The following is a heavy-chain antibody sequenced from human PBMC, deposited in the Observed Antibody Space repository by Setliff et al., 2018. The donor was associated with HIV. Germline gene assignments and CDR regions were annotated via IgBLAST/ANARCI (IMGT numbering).Heavy chain of an antibody. V-gene: IGHV3-7*03. D-gene: IGHD2-15*01. CDR2: VRQDGGEA. CDR3: TRCAAGPYCRNSFEY. CDR1: GFTFSTYW. Sequence: GGSLRLSCAASGFTFSTYWMSWVRQAPGKGPEWVANVRQDGGEAYYVDSVSGRFTISRDNAKNSLDLEMRYLRGDDTAIYYCTRCAAGPYCRNSFEYWGRGALVTVSS. J-gene: IGHJ4*02.